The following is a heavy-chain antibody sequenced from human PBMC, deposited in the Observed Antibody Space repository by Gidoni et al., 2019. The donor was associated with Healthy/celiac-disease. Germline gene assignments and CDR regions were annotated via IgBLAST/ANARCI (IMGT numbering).Heavy chain of an antibody. CDR1: GFTFSSYG. Sequence: QVQLVESGGGVVQPGRSLRLSCAASGFTFSSYGMHWVRQAPGKGLEWVAVISYDGSNKYYADSVKGRFTISRDNSKNTLYLQMNSLRAEDTAVYYCAKLIVGATTAFTFDYWGQGTLVTVSS. J-gene: IGHJ4*02. CDR2: ISYDGSNK. CDR3: AKLIVGATTAFTFDY. D-gene: IGHD1-26*01. V-gene: IGHV3-30*18.